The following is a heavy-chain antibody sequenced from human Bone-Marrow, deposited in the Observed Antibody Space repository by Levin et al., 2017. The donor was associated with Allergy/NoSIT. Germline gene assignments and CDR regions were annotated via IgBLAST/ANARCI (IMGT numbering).Heavy chain of an antibody. D-gene: IGHD1-26*01. Sequence: ASVKVSCKASGYTFTGYYMHWVRQAPGQGLEWMGWINPNSGGTNYAQKFQGRVTMTRDTSISTAYMELSRLGSDDTAVYYCARENSGTSGSYYGLDYWGQGTLVTVSS. CDR1: GYTFTGYY. CDR2: INPNSGGT. V-gene: IGHV1-2*02. J-gene: IGHJ4*02. CDR3: ARENSGTSGSYYGLDY.